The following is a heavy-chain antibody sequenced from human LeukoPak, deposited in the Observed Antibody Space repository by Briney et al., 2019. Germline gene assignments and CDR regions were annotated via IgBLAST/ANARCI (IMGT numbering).Heavy chain of an antibody. CDR2: ISGDGGGT. D-gene: IGHD1-1*01. J-gene: IGHJ3*02. CDR1: GFPFTTYT. Sequence: GGSLRLSCAASGFPFTTYTRAWVRQAPGGGLEWVSCISGDGGGTYYADSVKGRFAISRDNSKSTLYLQMNSLRAEDTAVYYCLKGGHNWNDGAFDIWGQGTMVTVSS. V-gene: IGHV3-23*01. CDR3: LKGGHNWNDGAFDI.